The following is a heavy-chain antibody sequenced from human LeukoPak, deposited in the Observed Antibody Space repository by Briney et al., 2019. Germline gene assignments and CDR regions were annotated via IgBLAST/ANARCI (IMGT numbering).Heavy chain of an antibody. J-gene: IGHJ5*02. D-gene: IGHD5-18*01. V-gene: IGHV1-46*01. CDR1: GYTFTSYY. CDR3: ASGLIQRWLPGGGNWFDP. Sequence: ASVKVSCKASGYTFTSYYMHWVRQAPGQGLEWMGIINPSGGSTSYAQKFQGRVTMTRDMSTSTVYMELSSLSSEDTAVYYCASGLIQRWLPGGGNWFDPWGQGTLVTVSS. CDR2: INPSGGST.